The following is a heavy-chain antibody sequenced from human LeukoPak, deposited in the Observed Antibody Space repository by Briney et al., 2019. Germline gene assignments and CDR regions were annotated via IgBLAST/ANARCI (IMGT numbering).Heavy chain of an antibody. D-gene: IGHD1-26*01. CDR1: GYTFTSYG. V-gene: IGHV1-18*01. J-gene: IGHJ4*02. Sequence: GASVKVSCKASGYTFTSYGISWVRQALGQGLEWMGWISGYNGNTNYAQKLQGRVTMTTDTSTSTVYMELSSLRSEDTAVYYCARRSGSYRFDYWGQGTLVTVSS. CDR2: ISGYNGNT. CDR3: ARRSGSYRFDY.